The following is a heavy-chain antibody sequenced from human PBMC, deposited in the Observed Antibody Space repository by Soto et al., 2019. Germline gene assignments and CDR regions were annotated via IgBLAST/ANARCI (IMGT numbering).Heavy chain of an antibody. CDR3: ARFFDS. J-gene: IGHJ4*02. Sequence: PSETLSLTCTVSGGSISSGNYYWSWIRQPPGKGLEWIGFISYSGSTYYSTSLKSRVTISVDTSKSQFSLNLSFVTAADTAVYYCARFFDSWGQGTLVTVSS. CDR1: GGSISSGNYY. CDR2: ISYSGST. V-gene: IGHV4-30-4*01.